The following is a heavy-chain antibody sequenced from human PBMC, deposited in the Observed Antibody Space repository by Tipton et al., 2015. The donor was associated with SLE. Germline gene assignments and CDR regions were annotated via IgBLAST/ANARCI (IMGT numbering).Heavy chain of an antibody. Sequence: TLSLTCAVYGGSFSGYYWSWIRQPPGKGLEWIGEINHSGSTNYNPSLKSRVTISVDTSKNQFSLKLSSVTAADTAVYYCARGGLIAEASYWFDPWGQGTLVTVSS. V-gene: IGHV4-34*01. CDR3: ARGGLIAEASYWFDP. J-gene: IGHJ5*02. CDR2: INHSGST. D-gene: IGHD6-13*01. CDR1: GGSFSGYY.